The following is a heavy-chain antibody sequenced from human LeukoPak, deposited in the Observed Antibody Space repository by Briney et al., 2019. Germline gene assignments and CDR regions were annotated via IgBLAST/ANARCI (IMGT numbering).Heavy chain of an antibody. CDR3: ARANLPAAGNLDY. CDR2: IRHKVNSYTT. Sequence: GGSLRLSCAASGFIFSDHYMDWVRQAPGKGLERVGRIRHKVNSYTTEYAASVKGRFTISRDDSKSSVYLQMNSLKNEDTAVYYCARANLPAAGNLDYWGQGTQVTVSS. J-gene: IGHJ4*02. CDR1: GFIFSDHY. V-gene: IGHV3-72*01. D-gene: IGHD6-13*01.